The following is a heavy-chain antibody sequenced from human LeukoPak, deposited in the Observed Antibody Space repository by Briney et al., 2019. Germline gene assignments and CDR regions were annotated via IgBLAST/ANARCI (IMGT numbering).Heavy chain of an antibody. D-gene: IGHD3-16*02. J-gene: IGHJ3*02. CDR1: GGSISSGDYY. CDR2: IYYSGST. Sequence: SETLSLTCNVSGGSISSGDYYWSWIRQPPGKGLEWIGYIYYSGSTYYNPSLKSRVTISVDTSKNQFSLKLSSVTAADTAVYYCARLSWLRNAFDIWGQGTMVTVSS. CDR3: ARLSWLRNAFDI. V-gene: IGHV4-30-4*01.